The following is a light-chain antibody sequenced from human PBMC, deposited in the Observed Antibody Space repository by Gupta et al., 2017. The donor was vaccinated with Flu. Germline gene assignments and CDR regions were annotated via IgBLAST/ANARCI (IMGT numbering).Light chain of an antibody. V-gene: IGKV1-39*01. Sequence: GDRVTHTFRSSEGVGNYFNWYQLTPEKPPKLLIHAASNLQSGVPSRFSGSRSGTGFTLTISSLQPEDFAIYYCQQSYITPRTFGPGTKVEI. CDR3: QQSYITPRT. CDR2: AAS. J-gene: IGKJ1*01. CDR1: EGVGNY.